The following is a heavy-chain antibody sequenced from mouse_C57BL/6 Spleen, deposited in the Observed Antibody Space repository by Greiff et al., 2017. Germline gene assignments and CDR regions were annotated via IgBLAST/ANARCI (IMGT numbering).Heavy chain of an antibody. CDR1: GYSITSGYY. V-gene: IGHV3-6*01. CDR2: ISYDGSN. D-gene: IGHD2-4*01. CDR3: ARGDDDYSYWYFDV. J-gene: IGHJ1*03. Sequence: ESGPGLVKPSQSLSLTCSVTGYSITSGYYWNWVRQFPGNKLEWMGYISYDGSNNYNPSLKNRSSITRDTSKNQFFLKLKSVTTEDTATYYCARGDDDYSYWYFDVWGTGTTVTVSS.